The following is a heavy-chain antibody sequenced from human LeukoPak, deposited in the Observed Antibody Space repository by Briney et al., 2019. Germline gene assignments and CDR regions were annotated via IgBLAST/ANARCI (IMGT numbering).Heavy chain of an antibody. CDR3: ARALWFGELLLDY. J-gene: IGHJ4*02. Sequence: GGSLRLSCAASGFTFSSYAMHWVRQAPGKGLEWVAVISYEGSNKYYADSVKGRFTISRDNSKNTLYLQMNSLRAEDTAVYYCARALWFGELLLDYWGQGTLVTVSS. CDR1: GFTFSSYA. D-gene: IGHD3-10*01. CDR2: ISYEGSNK. V-gene: IGHV3-30*04.